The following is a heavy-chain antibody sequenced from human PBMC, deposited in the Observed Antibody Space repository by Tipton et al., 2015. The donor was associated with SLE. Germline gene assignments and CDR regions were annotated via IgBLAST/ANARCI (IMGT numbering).Heavy chain of an antibody. V-gene: IGHV3-30*04. Sequence: SLRLSCAASGFTFSNYAMNWVRQAPGKGLEWVAVISYDGYNKYYADSVKGRFTISRDNSKSTLYLQMNSLRAEDTAIYYCAKPRVHSSGWFDYWGQGTLVTVSS. CDR3: AKPRVHSSGWFDY. J-gene: IGHJ4*02. CDR1: GFTFSNYA. CDR2: ISYDGYNK. D-gene: IGHD6-19*01.